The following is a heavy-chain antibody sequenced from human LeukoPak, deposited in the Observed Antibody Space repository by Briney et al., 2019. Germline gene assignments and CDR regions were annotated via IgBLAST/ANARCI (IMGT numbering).Heavy chain of an antibody. CDR2: IYTSGST. V-gene: IGHV4-4*07. J-gene: IGHJ3*02. CDR3: ASVKHYYDFWSGYDDAFDI. D-gene: IGHD3-3*01. Sequence: PSETLSLTCTVSGGSISSYYWSWIRQPAGKGLEWIGRIYTSGSTNYNPSLKSRVTMSVDTSKNQFSLKLSSVTAADTAVYYCASVKHYYDFWSGYDDAFDIWGQGTMVTVSS. CDR1: GGSISSYY.